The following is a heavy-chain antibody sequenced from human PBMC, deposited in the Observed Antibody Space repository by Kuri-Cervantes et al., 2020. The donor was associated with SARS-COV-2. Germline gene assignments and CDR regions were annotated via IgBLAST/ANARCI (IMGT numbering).Heavy chain of an antibody. Sequence: ASVKVSCKASGYTFTDYYMHWVRQAPGQGLEWMGWINPRSGGTKYVEKVQGRVTMTRDTSISTVYMEMNRLRSDNTAVYYCARLRQLEEGYWGQGTLVTVSS. J-gene: IGHJ4*02. D-gene: IGHD1-1*01. CDR2: INPRSGGT. V-gene: IGHV1-2*02. CDR1: GYTFTDYY. CDR3: ARLRQLEEGY.